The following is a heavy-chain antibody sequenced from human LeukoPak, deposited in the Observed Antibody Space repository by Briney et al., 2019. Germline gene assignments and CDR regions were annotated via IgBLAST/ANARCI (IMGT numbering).Heavy chain of an antibody. CDR3: ARGLTLLGYCSSTSCLMNY. Sequence: GGSLRLSCAASGFIFSSYWMHWVRQAPGKGLVWVSRIDSDGSTTDYADSVKGRFTISRDNANNTLYLQMNSLRAEDAGVYYCARGLTLLGYCSSTSCLMNYWGQGTLVTVSS. J-gene: IGHJ4*02. V-gene: IGHV3-74*01. CDR1: GFIFSSYW. CDR2: IDSDGSTT. D-gene: IGHD2-2*01.